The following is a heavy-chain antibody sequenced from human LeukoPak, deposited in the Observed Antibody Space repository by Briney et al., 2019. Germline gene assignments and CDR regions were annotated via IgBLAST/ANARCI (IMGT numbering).Heavy chain of an antibody. V-gene: IGHV3-7*04. Sequence: GGSLRLSCAASGFTFSTYWMSWVRQAPGKGLEWVANINEDGSDKYYVDSVKGRFTISRDNAENSLYLQMNSLRADDTAVYYCARGQRLASWGQGTLVTVSS. D-gene: IGHD6-19*01. CDR1: GFTFSTYW. CDR3: ARGQRLAS. J-gene: IGHJ5*02. CDR2: INEDGSDK.